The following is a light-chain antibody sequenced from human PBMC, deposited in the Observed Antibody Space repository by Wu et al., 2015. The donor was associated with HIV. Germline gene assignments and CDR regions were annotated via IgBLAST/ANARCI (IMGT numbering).Light chain of an antibody. V-gene: IGKV3-20*01. CDR2: GAS. CDR1: QSVSGN. Sequence: EIVMTQSPATLSVSPGERATLSCRASQSVSGNLAWYQQKPGQAPRLLIYGASSRATGIPDRFSGSGSGTDFTLTIRRLEPEDFAVYYCQQYGSSPFTFGGGTKVEIK. CDR3: QQYGSSPFT. J-gene: IGKJ4*01.